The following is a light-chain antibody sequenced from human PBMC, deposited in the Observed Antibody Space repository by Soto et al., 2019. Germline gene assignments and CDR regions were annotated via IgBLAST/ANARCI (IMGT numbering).Light chain of an antibody. Sequence: DLQMTQSPSTLSASVGDRVTITCRASQSISSWLAWYQQKPGKAPKLLIYKASSLESGVPSRFSGSGSGTEFTLTISSLRPDDFATYYCQQYNSYPWTFGQGTKVEIK. CDR2: KAS. J-gene: IGKJ1*01. CDR3: QQYNSYPWT. V-gene: IGKV1-5*03. CDR1: QSISSW.